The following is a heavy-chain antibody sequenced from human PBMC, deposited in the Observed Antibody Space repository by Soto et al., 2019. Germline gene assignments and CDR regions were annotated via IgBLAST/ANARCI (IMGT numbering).Heavy chain of an antibody. Sequence: PSETLSLTCAVSGGSISSSNWWSWVRQPPGKGLEWIGEIYHSGSTNYNPSLKSRVTISVDKSKNQFSLKLSSVTAADTAVYYCARVGVAWGSGSYYSPSYYYYGMDVWGQGTTVTVSS. J-gene: IGHJ6*02. V-gene: IGHV4-4*02. D-gene: IGHD3-10*01. CDR1: GGSISSSNW. CDR2: IYHSGST. CDR3: ARVGVAWGSGSYYSPSYYYYGMDV.